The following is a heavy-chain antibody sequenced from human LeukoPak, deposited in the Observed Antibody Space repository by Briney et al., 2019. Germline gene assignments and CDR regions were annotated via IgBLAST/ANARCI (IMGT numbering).Heavy chain of an antibody. J-gene: IGHJ4*02. V-gene: IGHV3-7*05. Sequence: PGGSLRLSCAASGFTFSSYWMTWVRQAPGKGLEWVAKIKQDGSEKYYVDSVKGRFTISRDNAKNSLYLQMNSLGAEDTAVYYCARRRTSSSWAHFDYWGQGTLVTVSS. CDR1: GFTFSSYW. CDR2: IKQDGSEK. D-gene: IGHD6-13*01. CDR3: ARRRTSSSWAHFDY.